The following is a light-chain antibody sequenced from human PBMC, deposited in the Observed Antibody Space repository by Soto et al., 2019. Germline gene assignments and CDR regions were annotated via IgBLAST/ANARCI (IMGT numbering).Light chain of an antibody. J-gene: IGKJ5*01. CDR1: QGTSSY. CDR3: QQSYITPPIT. CDR2: GAS. Sequence: DIQLTQSPSFLSASVGDRVTITCRASQGTSSYLAWFQQKPGRAPKLLIYGASTLQSGVPARFSGSGSGTDFTLTIDGLQPEDFAVYYCQQSYITPPITFGQGTRLEIK. V-gene: IGKV1-39*01.